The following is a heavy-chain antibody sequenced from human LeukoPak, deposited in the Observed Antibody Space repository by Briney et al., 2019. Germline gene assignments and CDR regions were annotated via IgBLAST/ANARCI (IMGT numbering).Heavy chain of an antibody. CDR2: MNPNSGNT. V-gene: IGHV1-8*01. Sequence: ASVKVSCKASGYTFTSYDINWVRRATGQGLEWMGWMNPNSGNTGYAQKFQGRVTMTRNTSISTAYMELSSLRSEDTAVYYCARGRTSRITIFGVVIAYYFDYWGQGTLVTVSS. CDR1: GYTFTSYD. D-gene: IGHD3-3*01. CDR3: ARGRTSRITIFGVVIAYYFDY. J-gene: IGHJ4*02.